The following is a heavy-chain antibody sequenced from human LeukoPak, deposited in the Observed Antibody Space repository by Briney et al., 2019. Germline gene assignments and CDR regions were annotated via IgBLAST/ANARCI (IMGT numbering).Heavy chain of an antibody. V-gene: IGHV4-59*01. J-gene: IGHJ5*02. Sequence: SEILSLTCTGSGGTISSYYWSWIRQPPGKGLEWIGYIYYSGSTNYNPSLKSRVTISVDTSKNQFSLKLSSVTAADTAVYYCARAGIAARRTLNWFDPWGQGTLVTVSS. CDR1: GGTISSYY. CDR3: ARAGIAARRTLNWFDP. CDR2: IYYSGST. D-gene: IGHD6-6*01.